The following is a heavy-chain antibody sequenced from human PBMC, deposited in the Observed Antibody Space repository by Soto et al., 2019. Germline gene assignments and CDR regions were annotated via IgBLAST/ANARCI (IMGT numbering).Heavy chain of an antibody. CDR1: DDSITNYY. V-gene: IGHV4-59*01. D-gene: IGHD1-20*01. CDR2: IYHSGTS. J-gene: IGHJ5*02. CDR3: AREYMRWFDP. Sequence: SETLSLTCTVSDDSITNYYWSWIRQPPGKGLEWVGYIYHSGTSSSNPSLKSRVAMSMDTSKRQISLKLTSVTAADTAVYYCAREYMRWFDPWGQGTRGTVSS.